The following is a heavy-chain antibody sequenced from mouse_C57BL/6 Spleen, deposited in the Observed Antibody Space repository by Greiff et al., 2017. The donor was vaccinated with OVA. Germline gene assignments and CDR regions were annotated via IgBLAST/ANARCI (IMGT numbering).Heavy chain of an antibody. CDR1: GYTFTDYY. J-gene: IGHJ2*01. CDR2: INPYNGGT. V-gene: IGHV1-19*01. Sequence: EVQLQQSGPVLVKPGASVKMSCKASGYTFTDYYMNWVKQSHGKSLEWIGVINPYNGGTSYNQKFKGKATLTVDKSSSTAYMELTSLTSEYSAVYYCSRWTTVVEVDYWGQGTTLTVSS. D-gene: IGHD1-1*01. CDR3: SRWTTVVEVDY.